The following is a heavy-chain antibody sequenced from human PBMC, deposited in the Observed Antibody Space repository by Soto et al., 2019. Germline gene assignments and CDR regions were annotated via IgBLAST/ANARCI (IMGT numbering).Heavy chain of an antibody. CDR3: AREGYCSSGSCALYSHDFFGMDV. D-gene: IGHD2-15*01. CDR1: HYSFARYG. CDR2: ISTYNSNT. J-gene: IGHJ6*02. Sequence: ASVKVSCKASHYSFARYGISWVRQAPGQGLEWMGWISTYNSNTKYAQKFQGRVTMTTDTPTSTAYMNLRSLTSDDTAVYYCAREGYCSSGSCALYSHDFFGMDVWGQGTTVTVSS. V-gene: IGHV1-18*01.